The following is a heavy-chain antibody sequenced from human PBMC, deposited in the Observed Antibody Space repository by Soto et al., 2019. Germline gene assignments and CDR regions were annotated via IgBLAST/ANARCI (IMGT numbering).Heavy chain of an antibody. CDR2: IDPSDSYT. Sequence: PGESLKISCKGSGYSFTSYWISWVRQMPGKGLEWMGRIDPSDSYTNYSPSFQGHVTISADKSISTAYLQWSSLKASDTAMYYCARPPAYSSSSEEWGLNYYYGMDVWGQGTTVTVSS. J-gene: IGHJ6*02. CDR1: GYSFTSYW. CDR3: ARPPAYSSSSEEWGLNYYYGMDV. V-gene: IGHV5-10-1*01. D-gene: IGHD6-6*01.